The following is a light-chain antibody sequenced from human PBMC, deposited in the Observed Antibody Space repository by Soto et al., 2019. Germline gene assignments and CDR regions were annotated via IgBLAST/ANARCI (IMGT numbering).Light chain of an antibody. V-gene: IGKV3-20*01. J-gene: IGKJ5*01. CDR2: GAS. CDR3: QQHVSSPYT. Sequence: EIVLAQSPGTLSLSPGERATLSCRASQSVSSNYLGWYQQKPGQAPRLLIYGASSRATGIPDRFSGSGSGTDFTLTISRLEPEDFAVYYCQQHVSSPYTFGQGTRLEIK. CDR1: QSVSSNY.